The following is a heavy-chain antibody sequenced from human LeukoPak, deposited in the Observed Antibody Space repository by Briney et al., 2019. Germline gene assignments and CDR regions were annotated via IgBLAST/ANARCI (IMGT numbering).Heavy chain of an antibody. CDR3: AKELIVPTAPGALYNWFDP. J-gene: IGHJ5*02. Sequence: PGGSLRLSCAASGFTFSSYGIHWVRQAPGKGLEWVAVVSYDGINKFYADSVKGRFTISRDDSKNTLYLQMNSLRAEDTAVYYCAKELIVPTAPGALYNWFDPWGQGTLVTVSS. V-gene: IGHV3-30*18. D-gene: IGHD2-2*01. CDR2: VSYDGINK. CDR1: GFTFSSYG.